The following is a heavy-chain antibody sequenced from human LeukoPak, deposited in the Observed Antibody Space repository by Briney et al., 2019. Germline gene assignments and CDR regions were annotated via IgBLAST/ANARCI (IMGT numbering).Heavy chain of an antibody. Sequence: GGSLRLSCAASGFTFSSYGMSWVRQAPGKGLEWVSAISGSGGSTYYADSVKGRFTISRDNSRNTLYLQMNSLRAEDTAVYYCAKLGIAVDNWFDPWGQGTLVTVSS. J-gene: IGHJ5*02. CDR2: ISGSGGST. V-gene: IGHV3-23*01. CDR1: GFTFSSYG. D-gene: IGHD6-19*01. CDR3: AKLGIAVDNWFDP.